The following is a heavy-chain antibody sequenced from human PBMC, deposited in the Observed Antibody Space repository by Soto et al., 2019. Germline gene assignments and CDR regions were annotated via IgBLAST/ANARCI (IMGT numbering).Heavy chain of an antibody. J-gene: IGHJ6*02. CDR1: GGSISISSYY. CDR2: IYYSGST. Sequence: SETLSLTCTVSGGSISISSYYWCWIRHPPGKGLEWIGSIYYSGSTYYNPSLKSRVTISVDTSKNQFSLKLSSVTAADTAVYYCASLPLEWLLPVYYYYYGMDVWGQGTTVTVSS. V-gene: IGHV4-39*01. D-gene: IGHD3-3*01. CDR3: ASLPLEWLLPVYYYYYGMDV.